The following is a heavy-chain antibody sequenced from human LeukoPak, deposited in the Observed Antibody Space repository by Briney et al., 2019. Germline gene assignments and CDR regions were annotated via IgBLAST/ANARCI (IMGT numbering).Heavy chain of an antibody. J-gene: IGHJ4*02. CDR2: IAPSNGNA. D-gene: IGHD3-16*02. CDR3: ARDNDYLWGNYRYAGDN. Sequence: ASVKVSCKASGYTFNSHGLNWVRQAPGQGLEWMGWIAPSNGNANYAEKFQDRVTMTTDTSTSTAYMELRSLRSDDTAVYYCARDNDYLWGNYRYAGDNWGQGTLVTVSS. V-gene: IGHV1-18*01. CDR1: GYTFNSHG.